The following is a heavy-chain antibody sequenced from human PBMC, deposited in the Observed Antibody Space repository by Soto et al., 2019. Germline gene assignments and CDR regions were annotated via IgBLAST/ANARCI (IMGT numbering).Heavy chain of an antibody. CDR3: AREDTYYYGSGSFDY. J-gene: IGHJ4*02. CDR1: GGSISSGGYS. Sequence: SETLSLTCAVSGGSISSGGYSWSWIRQPPGKGLEWIGYIYHSGSTYYNPSLKSRVTISVDRSKNHFSLKLSSVTAADTAVYYCAREDTYYYGSGSFDYWGQGTLVTVSS. D-gene: IGHD3-10*01. V-gene: IGHV4-30-2*01. CDR2: IYHSGST.